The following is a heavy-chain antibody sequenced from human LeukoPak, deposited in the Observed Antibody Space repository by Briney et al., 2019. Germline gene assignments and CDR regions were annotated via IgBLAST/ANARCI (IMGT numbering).Heavy chain of an antibody. CDR2: IKQDGSEK. V-gene: IGHV3-7*03. Sequence: GGSLRLSCSASEFTFSNFWMSWVRQAPGKGPEWVANIKQDGSEKYYVDSVKGRFTISRDNAETSLHLQMNSLRAEDTAVYYCGQLRFMEWLFGDAFDIWGQGTMVTVSS. CDR1: EFTFSNFW. CDR3: GQLRFMEWLFGDAFDI. J-gene: IGHJ3*02. D-gene: IGHD3-3*01.